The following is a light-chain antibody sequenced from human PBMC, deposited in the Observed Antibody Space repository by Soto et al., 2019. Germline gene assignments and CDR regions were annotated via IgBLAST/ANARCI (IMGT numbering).Light chain of an antibody. Sequence: EIVVTQSPGTLSFSPGERATLSCRASQSVSSSYLAWYQQKPGQAPRLLIYGTSSRATGIPDRFSGSGSGTDFTLTISSLEPEDYAIYYCQQRNNLPWTFGQGTKVDIK. CDR3: QQRNNLPWT. CDR2: GTS. V-gene: IGKV3D-20*02. CDR1: QSVSSSY. J-gene: IGKJ1*01.